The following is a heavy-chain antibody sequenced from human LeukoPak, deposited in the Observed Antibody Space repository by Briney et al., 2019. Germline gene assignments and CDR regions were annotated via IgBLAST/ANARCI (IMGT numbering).Heavy chain of an antibody. CDR3: ARVSPRSSSWYVWFDP. CDR2: INPNSGGT. CDR1: GYTFTGYY. J-gene: IGHJ5*02. D-gene: IGHD6-13*01. V-gene: IGHV1-2*02. Sequence: ASVKVSCKASGYTFTGYYMHWVRQAPGQGLEWMGWINPNSGGTNYAQKFQGRVTMTRDTSISTAYMELSRLRSDDTAVYYCARVSPRSSSWYVWFDPWGQGTLVTVSS.